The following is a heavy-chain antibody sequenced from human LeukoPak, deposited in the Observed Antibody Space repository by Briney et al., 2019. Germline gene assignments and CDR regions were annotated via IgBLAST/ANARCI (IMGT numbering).Heavy chain of an antibody. CDR3: ARDPDGDYDFDY. Sequence: GASVKVSCKASGYTFTSYGISWVRQAPGQRLEWMGWISAKKGYTNYAQKLQGRVTMTTDTSTSTAYMELRSLRSDDTAVYYCARDPDGDYDFDYWGQGTLVTVSS. CDR2: ISAKKGYT. J-gene: IGHJ4*02. D-gene: IGHD4-17*01. V-gene: IGHV1-18*04. CDR1: GYTFTSYG.